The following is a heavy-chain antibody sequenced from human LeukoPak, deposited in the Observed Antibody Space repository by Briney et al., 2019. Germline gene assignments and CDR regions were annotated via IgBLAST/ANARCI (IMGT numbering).Heavy chain of an antibody. V-gene: IGHV3-53*01. CDR1: GFTVSSNY. CDR2: IYSGGST. J-gene: IGHJ4*02. CDR3: ARSLYSTSGLDY. Sequence: GGSLRLSCAASGFTVSSNYMSWVRQAPGKGLEWVSVIYSGGSTYYADSVKGRFTISRDNAKNSLYLQMNSLRAEDTAVYYCARSLYSTSGLDYWGQGTLVTVSS. D-gene: IGHD6-13*01.